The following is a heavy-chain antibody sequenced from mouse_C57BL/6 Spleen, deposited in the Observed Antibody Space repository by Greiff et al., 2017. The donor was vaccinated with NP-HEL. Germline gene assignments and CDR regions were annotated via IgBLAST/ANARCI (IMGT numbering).Heavy chain of an antibody. CDR2: IWSGGST. J-gene: IGHJ4*01. Sequence: QVHVKQSGPGLVQPSPSLSITCTVSGFSLTSYGVHWVRQSPGKGLEWLGVIWSGGSTDYNAAFISRLSISKDNSKSQVFFKMNSLQADETAIYYCATPDAMDYWGQGTSVTVSS. CDR3: ATPDAMDY. V-gene: IGHV2-2*01. CDR1: GFSLTSYG.